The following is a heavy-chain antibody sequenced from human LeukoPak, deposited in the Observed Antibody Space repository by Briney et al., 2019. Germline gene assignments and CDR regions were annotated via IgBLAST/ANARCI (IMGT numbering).Heavy chain of an antibody. D-gene: IGHD1-14*01. J-gene: IGHJ4*02. Sequence: GGSLRLSCAASGFTFSSYNMNWVRQAPGKGLEWVSSISSSSDYIYYADSVKGRFTISRANSENTLYLQMNNLRAEDTAVYYCAKATGYLLWGQGTLVTVSS. CDR2: ISSSSDYI. CDR1: GFTFSSYN. V-gene: IGHV3-21*04. CDR3: AKATGYLL.